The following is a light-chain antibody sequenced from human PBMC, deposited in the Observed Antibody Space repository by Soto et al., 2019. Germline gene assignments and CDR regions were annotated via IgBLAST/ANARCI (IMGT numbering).Light chain of an antibody. J-gene: IGLJ2*01. Sequence: QLVLTQPPSASGTPGQRVTISCSGSSSNIGANPINRYQQLPGTAPKLLIYNNDQRPSGVPDRFSASKSGTSASLAISGLQSEDEADYYCEAWDDSLYGAVLGGGTQLTVL. CDR1: SSNIGANP. CDR3: EAWDDSLYGAV. V-gene: IGLV1-44*01. CDR2: NND.